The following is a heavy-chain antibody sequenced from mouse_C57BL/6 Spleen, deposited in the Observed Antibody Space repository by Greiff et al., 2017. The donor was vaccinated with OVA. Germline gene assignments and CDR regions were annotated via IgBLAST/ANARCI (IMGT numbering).Heavy chain of an antibody. Sequence: QVQLQQPGAELVKPGASVKMSCKASGYTFTSYWITWVKQRPGQGLEWIGDIYPGSGSTNYNEKFKSKATLTVDKSSSTAYMQLSSLTSADSAVYCCARCGASYDESKYFDVWGTGTTLTVAS. CDR3: ARCGASYDESKYFDV. V-gene: IGHV1-55*01. CDR1: GYTFTSYW. D-gene: IGHD1-1*01. CDR2: IYPGSGST. J-gene: IGHJ1*03.